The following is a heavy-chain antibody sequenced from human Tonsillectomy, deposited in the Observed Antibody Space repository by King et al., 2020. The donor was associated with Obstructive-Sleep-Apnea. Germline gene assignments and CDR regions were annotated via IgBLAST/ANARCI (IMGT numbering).Heavy chain of an antibody. CDR2: ISGSGGST. Sequence: EVQLVESGGGLVQPGGSLRLSCAASGFTFSSYAMSWVRQAPGKGLEWVSAISGSGGSTYYADSVKGRFTISRDNSKNTLYLQMNSLRAEDTAVYYCAKDRLVHLPTTYYFDYWGQGTLVTVSS. J-gene: IGHJ4*02. CDR1: GFTFSSYA. CDR3: AKDRLVHLPTTYYFDY. V-gene: IGHV3-23*04. D-gene: IGHD1-1*01.